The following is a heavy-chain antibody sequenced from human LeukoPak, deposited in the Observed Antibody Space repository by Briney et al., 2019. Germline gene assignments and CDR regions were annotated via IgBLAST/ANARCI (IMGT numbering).Heavy chain of an antibody. CDR2: IKSDGSIT. V-gene: IGHV3-74*01. Sequence: PGGSLRLSCATSGFTFSHYWMLWVRQAPGKGLVWVSNIKSDGSITNYADSVRGRFTISRDNAKNIFYLQINSLRAEDTAVYYCGRDNNYKVDVWGKGTTVTVSS. J-gene: IGHJ6*04. D-gene: IGHD4-11*01. CDR3: GRDNNYKVDV. CDR1: GFTFSHYW.